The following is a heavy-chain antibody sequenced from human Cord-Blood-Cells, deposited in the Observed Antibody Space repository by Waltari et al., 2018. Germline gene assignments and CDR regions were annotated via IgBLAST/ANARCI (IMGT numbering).Heavy chain of an antibody. CDR3: ASLGGEDDY. J-gene: IGHJ4*02. D-gene: IGHD3-10*01. Sequence: QVQLVQSGAEVKKPGASVKVSCKASGYTFTGYYMHWVRQAPGQGLEWMGWINPNSGGTNDAQKCQGRVTMTGDTSISTAYMELSRLRSDDTAVYYCASLGGEDDYWGQGTLVTVSS. CDR1: GYTFTGYY. V-gene: IGHV1-2*02. CDR2: INPNSGGT.